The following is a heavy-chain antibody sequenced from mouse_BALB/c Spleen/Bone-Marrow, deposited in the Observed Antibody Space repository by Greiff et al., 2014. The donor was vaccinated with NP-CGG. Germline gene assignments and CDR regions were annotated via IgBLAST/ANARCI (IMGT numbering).Heavy chain of an antibody. CDR1: GYTFTEYT. D-gene: IGHD2-3*01. CDR3: ARGWLLRDYFDY. V-gene: IGHV1-22*01. CDR2: INPNNGGT. J-gene: IGHJ2*01. Sequence: EVKLQESGPELVKPGASVKISCKTSGYTFTEYTMHWVKQSHGKSLEWIGSINPNNGGTSYNQKFKGKSTLTVDKSSSTAYMELRCLTSEDSAVYYRARGWLLRDYFDYWGHGTTLTVSS.